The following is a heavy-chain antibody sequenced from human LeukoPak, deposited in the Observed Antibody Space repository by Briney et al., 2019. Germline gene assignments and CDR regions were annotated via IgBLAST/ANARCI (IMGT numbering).Heavy chain of an antibody. Sequence: SETLSLTCTVSGGSISSYYWSWFRQPPGKGLEGIGYIYYSGSTNYNPSLKSRVTLSVDTSKNQFSLKLSSVTAADTAVYYCARAEVAGRGPWFDPWGQRTLVTVSS. D-gene: IGHD6-19*01. CDR1: GGSISSYY. J-gene: IGHJ5*02. V-gene: IGHV4-59*01. CDR2: IYYSGST. CDR3: ARAEVAGRGPWFDP.